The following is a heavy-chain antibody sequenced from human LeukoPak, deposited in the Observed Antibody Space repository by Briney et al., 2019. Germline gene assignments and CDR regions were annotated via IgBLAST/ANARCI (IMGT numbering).Heavy chain of an antibody. D-gene: IGHD4-23*01. CDR3: ARDPGNYGGNGPLDY. Sequence: SVKLSCKASGGTFSSYAISWVRQAPGQGLEWMGGIIPIFGTANYAQKFQGRVTITADESTSTAYMELSSLRSEDTAVYYCARDPGNYGGNGPLDYWGQGTLVTVSS. J-gene: IGHJ4*02. CDR2: IIPIFGTA. V-gene: IGHV1-69*01. CDR1: GGTFSSYA.